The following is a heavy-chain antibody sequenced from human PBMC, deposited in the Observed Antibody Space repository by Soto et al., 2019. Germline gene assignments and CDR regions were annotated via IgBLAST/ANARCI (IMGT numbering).Heavy chain of an antibody. D-gene: IGHD3-16*01. Sequence: QITLKESGPTLVKPTQTLTLTCTFSGFSLSTSGVGVGWIRQPPGKALEWLALIYWNDDKRYSPSLKSRLTITKDTSKNQVVLTMTNMDPVYTATYYCAHSRTYAKARAFDYWGQGTLVTVSS. CDR1: GFSLSTSGVG. J-gene: IGHJ4*02. CDR2: IYWNDDK. V-gene: IGHV2-5*01. CDR3: AHSRTYAKARAFDY.